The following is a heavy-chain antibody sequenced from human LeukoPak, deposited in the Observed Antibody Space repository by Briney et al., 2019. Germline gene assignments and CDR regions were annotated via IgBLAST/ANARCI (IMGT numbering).Heavy chain of an antibody. V-gene: IGHV1-18*01. CDR1: GYTFTTSG. J-gene: IGHJ4*02. CDR3: ARDGLSQGYLGY. Sequence: ASVKVSCKASGYTFTTSGISWVRQASGQGLEWMGWISAYNGNTNYAQKLQGRVTMTTDTSTSTAYMELRSLRSDDAAVYYCARDGLSQGYLGYWGQGTQVTVSS. CDR2: ISAYNGNT. D-gene: IGHD6-19*01.